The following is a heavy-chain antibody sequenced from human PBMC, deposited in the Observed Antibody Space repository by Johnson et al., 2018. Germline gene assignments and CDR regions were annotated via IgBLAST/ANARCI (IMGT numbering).Heavy chain of an antibody. CDR2: ISGSDDST. D-gene: IGHD1-26*01. V-gene: IGHV3-23*04. Sequence: VQLVQSGEGLVQPGGSLRLSCAASGFTFSSYAMNWVRQAPGKGLEWVSTISGSDDSTYYAAFVKGRFAISRDNSKNTLYLQMKILRAEDTAVYYCAKGHSPHIGSYFSLGMDVWGQGTTVTVSS. J-gene: IGHJ6*02. CDR3: AKGHSPHIGSYFSLGMDV. CDR1: GFTFSSYA.